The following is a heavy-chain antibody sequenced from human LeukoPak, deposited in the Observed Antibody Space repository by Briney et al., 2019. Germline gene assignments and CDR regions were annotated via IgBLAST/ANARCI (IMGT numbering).Heavy chain of an antibody. CDR2: ISAYNGNT. CDR1: GYTFTSYG. D-gene: IGHD3-16*01. J-gene: IGHJ4*02. V-gene: IGHV1-18*01. Sequence: ASVKVSCKASGYTFTSYGISWVRQAPGQGLEWMGWISAYNGNTNYAQKLQGRVTMTTDTSTSTAYMELRSLRSDDTAVYYCARERRGEPHPSTGYEDYWGQGTLVTVSS. CDR3: ARERRGEPHPSTGYEDY.